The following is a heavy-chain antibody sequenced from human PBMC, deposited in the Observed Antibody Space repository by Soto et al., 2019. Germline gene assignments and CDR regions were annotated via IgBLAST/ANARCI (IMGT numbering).Heavy chain of an antibody. D-gene: IGHD6-13*01. Sequence: QVQLVQSGGELKKPGASVKVSCKASGYTFTNYAISWVRQAPGRGLEWMGWVNTYNGNPNYAQIFQGRVTMTPDTSTGTAYMELRSLKSDDSAIYYCARDSQYSTSWQRFDSWGQGTLVTVSS. CDR1: GYTFTNYA. V-gene: IGHV1-18*01. CDR2: VNTYNGNP. CDR3: ARDSQYSTSWQRFDS. J-gene: IGHJ4*02.